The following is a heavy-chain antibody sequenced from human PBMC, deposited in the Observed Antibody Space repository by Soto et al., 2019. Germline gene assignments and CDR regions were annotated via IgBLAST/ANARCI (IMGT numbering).Heavy chain of an antibody. CDR1: GYSISSGYY. CDR3: ERDAYDILTGYYYYYYYGMDV. D-gene: IGHD3-9*01. Sequence: SETLSLTCAVSGYSISSGYYWGWIRQPPGKGLEWIGSIYHSGSTYYNPSLKSRVTISVDTSKNQFSLKLSSVTAADTAVYYCERDAYDILTGYYYYYYYGMDVWGQGTTVTVSS. V-gene: IGHV4-38-2*02. CDR2: IYHSGST. J-gene: IGHJ6*02.